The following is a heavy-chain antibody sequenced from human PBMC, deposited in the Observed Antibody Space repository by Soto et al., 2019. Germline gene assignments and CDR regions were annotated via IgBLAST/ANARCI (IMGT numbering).Heavy chain of an antibody. Sequence: PSETLSLTCAVSGGSSSGDIWSWIRQSPGKGLQWIGQINHSGSTNYNPSLKSRVTISVDTSKNQFSLKLSSVTAADTAVYYCAYYYDSSGYSRSYYYGMDVWGKGTTVTVSS. D-gene: IGHD3-22*01. CDR2: INHSGST. CDR3: AYYYDSSGYSRSYYYGMDV. J-gene: IGHJ6*04. V-gene: IGHV4-34*01. CDR1: GGSSSGDI.